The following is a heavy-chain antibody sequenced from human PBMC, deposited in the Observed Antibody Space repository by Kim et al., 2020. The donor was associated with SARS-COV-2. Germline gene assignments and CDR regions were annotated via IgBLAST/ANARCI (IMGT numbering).Heavy chain of an antibody. CDR1: GGTFSSYA. Sequence: SVKVSCKASGGTFSSYAISWVRQAPGQGLEWMGGIIPIFGTANYAQKFQGRVTITADESTSTAYMELSSLRSEDTAVYYCARMGYIVGATNPGDRYYYYYMDVWGKGTTVTVSS. D-gene: IGHD1-26*01. CDR2: IIPIFGTA. CDR3: ARMGYIVGATNPGDRYYYYYMDV. V-gene: IGHV1-69*13. J-gene: IGHJ6*03.